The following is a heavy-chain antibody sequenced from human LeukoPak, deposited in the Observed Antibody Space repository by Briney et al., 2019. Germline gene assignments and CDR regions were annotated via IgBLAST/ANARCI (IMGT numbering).Heavy chain of an antibody. V-gene: IGHV4-31*03. CDR3: AREGGKSVDV. D-gene: IGHD3-16*01. Sequence: SETLSLTCTVSGGPISSGGYYWSWIRQHPGKGLEWIGYIYYSGSTYYNPSLKSRVTISVDTSKNQFSLKLSSVTAADTAVYYCAREGGKSVDVWGKGTTVTVSS. J-gene: IGHJ6*04. CDR1: GGPISSGGYY. CDR2: IYYSGST.